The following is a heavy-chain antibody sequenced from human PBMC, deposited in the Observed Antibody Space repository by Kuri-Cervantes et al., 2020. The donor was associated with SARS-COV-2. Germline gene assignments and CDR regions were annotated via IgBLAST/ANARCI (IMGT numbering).Heavy chain of an antibody. CDR3: AGELGSDAFDI. CDR2: IKQDGSEK. Sequence: GESLKISCAASGFTFSSYWMSWVRQAPGKGLEWVVNIKQDGSEKYYVDSVKGRFTISRDNAKNSLYLQMNSLRAEDTAVYYCAGELGSDAFDIWGQGTMVTVSS. V-gene: IGHV3-7*01. J-gene: IGHJ3*02. CDR1: GFTFSSYW. D-gene: IGHD7-27*01.